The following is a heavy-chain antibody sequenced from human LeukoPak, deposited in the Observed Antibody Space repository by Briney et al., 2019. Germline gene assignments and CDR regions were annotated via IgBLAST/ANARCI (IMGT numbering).Heavy chain of an antibody. CDR2: INPNSGGT. CDR1: GYTFTGYY. Sequence: ASVKVSCKASGYTFTGYYMHWVRQAPGQGVEWMGWINPNSGGTNYAQKFQGWVTMTRDTSISTAYMELSRLRSDDTAVYYCARGALGYCSSTSCYSWFDPWGQGTLVTVSS. J-gene: IGHJ5*02. D-gene: IGHD2-2*01. CDR3: ARGALGYCSSTSCYSWFDP. V-gene: IGHV1-2*04.